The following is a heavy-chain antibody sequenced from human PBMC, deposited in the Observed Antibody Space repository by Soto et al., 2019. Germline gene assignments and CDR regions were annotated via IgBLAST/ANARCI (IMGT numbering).Heavy chain of an antibody. CDR2: IDPSGSYT. CDR1: GYSFTSYW. CDR3: ATRTYCSSTSCYYYGMDV. Sequence: PVESQTISCKVSGYSFTSYWISWVRQMPGKGLEWMGRIDPSGSYTNHSPSFQGHVTISADKSISTAYLQWSSLKASDTAMYYCATRTYCSSTSCYYYGMDVWGQGTTVTVPS. D-gene: IGHD2-2*01. V-gene: IGHV5-10-1*01. J-gene: IGHJ6*02.